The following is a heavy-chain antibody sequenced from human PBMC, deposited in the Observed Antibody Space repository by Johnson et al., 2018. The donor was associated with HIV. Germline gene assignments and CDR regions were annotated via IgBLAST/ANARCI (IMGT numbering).Heavy chain of an antibody. CDR3: TRGPRNPGLDAFDI. V-gene: IGHV3-66*02. CDR1: GFTVSGKY. J-gene: IGHJ3*02. CDR2: INSDGSST. D-gene: IGHD1-14*01. Sequence: VQLVESGGDLVNPGGSLRLSCAASGFTVSGKYMTWVRQAPGKGLVWVSRINSDGSSTSYAESVKGRFTISRDNSKNTLYLQMHSLKSEDTAVYYCTRGPRNPGLDAFDIWGQG.